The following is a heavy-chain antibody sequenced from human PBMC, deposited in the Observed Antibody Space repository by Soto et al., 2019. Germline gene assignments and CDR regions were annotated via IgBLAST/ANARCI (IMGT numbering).Heavy chain of an antibody. J-gene: IGHJ4*02. CDR3: AREGEASGYDLDY. Sequence: ASVKVSCKASGYSFTGYHIHWVRQAPGQGLEWMGIINCGGGNTKYAQRFQGRVTVIRDTSTRTVYMELSGLRYEDTAVYFCAREGEASGYDLDYWGQGTLVTVSS. CDR1: GYSFTGYH. CDR2: INCGGGNT. V-gene: IGHV1-46*01. D-gene: IGHD5-12*01.